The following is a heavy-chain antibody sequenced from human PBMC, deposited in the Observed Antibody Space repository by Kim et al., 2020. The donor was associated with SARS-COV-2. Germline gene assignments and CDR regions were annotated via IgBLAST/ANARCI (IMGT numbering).Heavy chain of an antibody. CDR2: ISYDGSNK. J-gene: IGHJ4*01. Sequence: GRSLRLSCAASGFTFSSYAMHWVRQAPGKGLEWVAVISYDGSNKYYADSVKGRFTISRDNSKNTLYLQMNSLRAEDTAVYYCARGPIAVAGTRNTNFDY. V-gene: IGHV3-30*04. D-gene: IGHD6-19*01. CDR3: ARGPIAVAGTRNTNFDY. CDR1: GFTFSSYA.